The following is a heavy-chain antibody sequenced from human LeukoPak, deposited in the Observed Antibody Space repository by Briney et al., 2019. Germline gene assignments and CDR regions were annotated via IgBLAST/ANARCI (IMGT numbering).Heavy chain of an antibody. CDR1: GFTFSNAW. Sequence: GGSLRLSCAASGFTFSNAWMSWVRQAPGKGLEWVGRIKSKTDGWTTDYAAPVKGRFTISRDDSKNTLYLQMNSLKTEDTAVYYCTTRFGSGSYDEGDAFDIWGQGTMVTVSS. J-gene: IGHJ3*02. CDR3: TTRFGSGSYDEGDAFDI. D-gene: IGHD3-10*01. CDR2: IKSKTDGWTT. V-gene: IGHV3-15*01.